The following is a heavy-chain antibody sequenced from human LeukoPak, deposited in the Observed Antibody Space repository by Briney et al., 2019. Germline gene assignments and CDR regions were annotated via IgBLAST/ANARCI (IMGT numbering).Heavy chain of an antibody. CDR1: GGTFSRYA. J-gene: IGHJ4*02. Sequence: ASVKVSCKASGGTFSRYAISWVRQAPGLGLEWMGDIIPIFDTTKYAQRFQGRVTITADKSTSTAYMELSSLRSEDTAVYYCATAPELRPTYFLWGQGTLVTVSS. V-gene: IGHV1-69*06. D-gene: IGHD2/OR15-2a*01. CDR2: IIPIFDTT. CDR3: ATAPELRPTYFL.